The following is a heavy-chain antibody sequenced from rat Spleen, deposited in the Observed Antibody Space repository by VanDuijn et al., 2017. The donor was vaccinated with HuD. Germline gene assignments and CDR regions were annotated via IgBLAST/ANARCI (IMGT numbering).Heavy chain of an antibody. CDR2: ISYEGSST. D-gene: IGHD3-4*01. V-gene: IGHV5-22*01. CDR1: GFTFSDYY. J-gene: IGHJ4*01. CDR3: ARHMANPYYVMDA. Sequence: EVQLVESGGGLVQPGGSLKLSCAASGFTFSDYYMAWVRQAPKKGLEWVASISYEGSSTYYGDSVKGRFTFSRDNAKSTLYLQMNSLRSADTATYYCARHMANPYYVMDAWGQGASVTVSS.